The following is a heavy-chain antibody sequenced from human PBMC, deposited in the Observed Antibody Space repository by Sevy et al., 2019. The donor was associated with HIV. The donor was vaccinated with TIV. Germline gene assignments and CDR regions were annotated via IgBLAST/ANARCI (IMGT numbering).Heavy chain of an antibody. Sequence: GGSLRLSCAASGFTFSRYGMHWVRQAPGKGLEWVALISYDGSTKYYAESVKGRFTTSRDNSKNTLYLQMSSLRAEDTAVFYCAKDPTLYASGSYQDYWGQGTLVTVSS. CDR2: ISYDGSTK. CDR3: AKDPTLYASGSYQDY. D-gene: IGHD3-10*01. V-gene: IGHV3-30*18. J-gene: IGHJ4*02. CDR1: GFTFSRYG.